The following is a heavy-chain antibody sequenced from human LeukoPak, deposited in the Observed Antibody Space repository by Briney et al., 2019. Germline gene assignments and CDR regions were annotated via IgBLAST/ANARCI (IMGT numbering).Heavy chain of an antibody. CDR3: ARDHLSCTGGSCYSNN. CDR1: GFTFSSYS. J-gene: IGHJ4*02. CDR2: IEASGENT. D-gene: IGHD2-15*01. Sequence: PGGSLRLSCAASGFTFSSYSMNWVRQAPGKGLEWVSSIEASGENTYYADSVKGRFTMSRDNSKNTLYLQMNSLRGDDTAIFYCARDHLSCTGGSCYSNNWGQGTLVTVSS. V-gene: IGHV3-23*01.